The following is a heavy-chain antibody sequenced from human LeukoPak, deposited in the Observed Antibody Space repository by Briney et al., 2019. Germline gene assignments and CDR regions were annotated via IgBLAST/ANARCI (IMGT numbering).Heavy chain of an antibody. V-gene: IGHV4-39*01. CDR1: GGSISNYY. D-gene: IGHD3-16*01. CDR2: IYYSGST. CDR3: ARRRSGGIDY. J-gene: IGHJ4*02. Sequence: SETLSLTCTVSGGSISNYYWGWIRQPPGKGLEWIGSIYYSGSTYYNPSLKSRVTISVDTSKNQFSLKLSSVTAADTAVYYCARRRSGGIDYWGQGTLVTVSS.